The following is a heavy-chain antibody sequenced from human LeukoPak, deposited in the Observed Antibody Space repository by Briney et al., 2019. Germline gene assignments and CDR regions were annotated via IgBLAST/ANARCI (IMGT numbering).Heavy chain of an antibody. CDR1: GYTFTSYA. CDR3: AGGDCSSTSCYDY. J-gene: IGHJ4*02. D-gene: IGHD2-2*01. V-gene: IGHV7-4-1*02. CDR2: INTNTGNP. Sequence: ASVKVSCKASGYTFTSYAMNWVRQAPGQGLEWMGWINTNTGNPTYAQGFTGRFVFSLDTSVSTAYLQISSLRAEDTAVYYCAGGDCSSTSCYDYWGQGTLVTVSS.